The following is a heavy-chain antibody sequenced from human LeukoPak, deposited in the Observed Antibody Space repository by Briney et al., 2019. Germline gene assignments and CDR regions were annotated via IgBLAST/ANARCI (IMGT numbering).Heavy chain of an antibody. Sequence: GESLKISCQGSGYRFSSYWIGWVRQMPGKGLEWMGTMYPGDSDTSYSPSFQGQVTMSVDKSITTAYLEWSGLKASDTAMYYCARDYGSGSGNWFDAWGPGTLVTVSS. V-gene: IGHV5-51*01. CDR2: MYPGDSDT. CDR3: ARDYGSGSGNWFDA. CDR1: GYRFSSYW. D-gene: IGHD3-10*01. J-gene: IGHJ5*02.